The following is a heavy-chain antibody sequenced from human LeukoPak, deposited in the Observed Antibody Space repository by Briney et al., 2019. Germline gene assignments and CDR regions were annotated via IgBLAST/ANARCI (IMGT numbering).Heavy chain of an antibody. Sequence: SGGSLRLSCAASGFTFSSYGMHWVRQAPGKGLEWVAVIWYDGSNKYYADSVKGRFTISRDNSKNTLYLQMNSLRAEDTAVYYCATNSVAATLEHWGQGTLVTVSS. CDR3: ATNSVAATLEH. CDR2: IWYDGSNK. D-gene: IGHD2-15*01. J-gene: IGHJ4*02. CDR1: GFTFSSYG. V-gene: IGHV3-33*01.